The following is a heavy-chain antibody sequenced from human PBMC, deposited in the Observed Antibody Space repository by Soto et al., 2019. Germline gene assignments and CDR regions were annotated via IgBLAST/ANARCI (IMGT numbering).Heavy chain of an antibody. J-gene: IGHJ4*02. V-gene: IGHV1-18*01. CDR3: AGAPTANRLETGYYSI. CDR1: GYTFTSYG. Sequence: QVQLVQSGAEVKKPGASVKVSCKASGYTFTSYGISWVRQAPGQGLEWMGWISAYNGNTNYAQKLQGRVTMTTDTSTSTAYMEPRSLRSDDTAVYYCAGAPTANRLETGYYSIWGQGTLVTVSS. CDR2: ISAYNGNT. D-gene: IGHD3-9*01.